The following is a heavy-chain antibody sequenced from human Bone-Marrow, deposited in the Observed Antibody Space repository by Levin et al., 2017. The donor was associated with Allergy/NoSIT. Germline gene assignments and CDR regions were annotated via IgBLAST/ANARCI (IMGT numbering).Heavy chain of an antibody. CDR3: AKSPGIATTGNSYYYAMDV. Sequence: SCAASGFTSSDYGMLWVRQAPGKGLEWVALIWYDGSNKYYADSVKGRFTISRDNSKNTLSLQMNSLRADDTAVYYCAKSPGIATTGNSYYYAMDVWGQGTTVTVSS. D-gene: IGHD6-13*01. CDR1: GFTSSDYG. CDR2: IWYDGSNK. J-gene: IGHJ6*02. V-gene: IGHV3-33*06.